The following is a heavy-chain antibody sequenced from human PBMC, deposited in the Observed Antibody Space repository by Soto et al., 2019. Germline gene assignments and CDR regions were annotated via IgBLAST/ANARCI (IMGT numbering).Heavy chain of an antibody. J-gene: IGHJ3*01. D-gene: IGHD2-15*01. CDR2: ISSSSSTI. CDR3: ARELGYCSGGSCYMDGAFDF. V-gene: IGHV3-48*01. CDR1: GFTFSSYS. Sequence: PGGSLRLSCAASGFTFSSYSMNWVRQAPGKGLEWVSYISSSSSTIYYADSVKGRFTISRDNAKNSLYLQMNSLRAEDTAVYYCARELGYCSGGSCYMDGAFDFWGQGTMVTVSS.